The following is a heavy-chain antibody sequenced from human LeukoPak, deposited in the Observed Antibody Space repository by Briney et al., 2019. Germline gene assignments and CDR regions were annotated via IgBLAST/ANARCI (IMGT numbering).Heavy chain of an antibody. Sequence: SETLSLTCTVSGGSISSSAYHWGWIRQPPGKGLEWIGTINYGGNTYYNLSLKSRIIIFLDTSKNQFSLKLSSVTAADTALYYCARARRYCDGDCSSGVYWYFDLWGRGTLVTVSS. CDR3: ARARRYCDGDCSSGVYWYFDL. V-gene: IGHV4-39*07. D-gene: IGHD2-21*02. J-gene: IGHJ2*01. CDR2: INYGGNT. CDR1: GGSISSSAYH.